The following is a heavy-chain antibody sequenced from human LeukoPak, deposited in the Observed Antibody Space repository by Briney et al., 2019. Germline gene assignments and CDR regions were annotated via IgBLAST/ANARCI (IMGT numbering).Heavy chain of an antibody. V-gene: IGHV3-49*04. J-gene: IGHJ6*02. CDR3: ARGPIQLWIHNAMDV. D-gene: IGHD5-18*01. CDR1: GFTFGDHA. CDR2: IRRKAYRGTT. Sequence: GRSLRLSCTGSGFTFGDHAMSWVRQAPGKGLEWVGFIRRKAYRGTTEYAASVKGRFTISRDDSASIAYLQMNSLRTEDTAVYYCARGPIQLWIHNAMDVWGQGTTVTVSS.